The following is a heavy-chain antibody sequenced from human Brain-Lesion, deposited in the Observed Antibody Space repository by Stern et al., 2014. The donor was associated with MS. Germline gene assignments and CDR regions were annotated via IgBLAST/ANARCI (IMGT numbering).Heavy chain of an antibody. V-gene: IGHV1-2*02. CDR2: IKPNHGGT. J-gene: IGHJ6*02. CDR3: ARDQRGITIFGVVTDYYYLGMDV. D-gene: IGHD3-3*01. Sequence: VQLVESGAEVKKPGASVKVSCKTSGYIFTGYYIHWVRQAPGQGLAWMAWIKPNHGGTKYAQKFQGRVTMSRDTSISTAYVELSSLTSDDTAVYYCARDQRGITIFGVVTDYYYLGMDVWGQGTTVTVSS. CDR1: GYIFTGYY.